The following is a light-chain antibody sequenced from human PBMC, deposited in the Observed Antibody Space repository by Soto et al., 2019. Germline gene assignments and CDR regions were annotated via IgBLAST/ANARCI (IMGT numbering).Light chain of an antibody. J-gene: IGKJ4*01. CDR2: DAS. V-gene: IGKV3-20*01. CDR3: QQFSSYPLT. Sequence: EIVMTQSPVTLSVSPGERATLSCRASQSVTNNNLAWYQQKPGQAPRLLIYDASSRATGIPDRFSGGGSGTDFTLTISRLEPEDFAVYYCQQFSSYPLTFGGGTKVDIK. CDR1: QSVTNNN.